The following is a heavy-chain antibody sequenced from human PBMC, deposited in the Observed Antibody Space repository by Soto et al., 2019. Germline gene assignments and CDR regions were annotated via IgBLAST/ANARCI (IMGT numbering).Heavy chain of an antibody. J-gene: IGHJ5*02. V-gene: IGHV3-30-3*01. CDR1: GFTFSSYA. CDR2: ISYDGSNK. CDR3: AREYCSGGSFYSSWFDP. Sequence: QVQLVESGGGVVQPGRSLRLSCAASGFTFSSYAMHWVRQAPGKGLEWVAVISYDGSNKYYADSVKGRFTISRDNSKNTLYLQMNSLRAEDTAVYYCAREYCSGGSFYSSWFDPWGQGTLVTVSS. D-gene: IGHD2-15*01.